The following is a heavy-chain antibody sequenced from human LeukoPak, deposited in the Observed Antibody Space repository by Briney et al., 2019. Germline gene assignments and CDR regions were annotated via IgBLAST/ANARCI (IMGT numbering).Heavy chain of an antibody. V-gene: IGHV1-8*03. D-gene: IGHD1-26*01. J-gene: IGHJ3*02. CDR3: ASNVGAFAAFDI. Sequence: ASVKVSCKVSGYTLTELSMHWVRQATGQGLEWMGWMNPNSGNTGYAQKFQGRVTITRNTSISTAYMELSSLRSEDTAVYYCASNVGAFAAFDIWGQGTMVTVSS. CDR1: GYTLTELS. CDR2: MNPNSGNT.